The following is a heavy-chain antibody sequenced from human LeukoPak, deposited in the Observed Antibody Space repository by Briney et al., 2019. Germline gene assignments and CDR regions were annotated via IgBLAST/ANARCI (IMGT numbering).Heavy chain of an antibody. V-gene: IGHV1-2*02. CDR3: AREGGRRIAKGFDY. Sequence: ASVKVSCKASGYTLTGYYMHWVRQAPGQGLEWMGWINPNSGGTNYAQKFQGRVTMTRDTSISTAYMELSRLRSDDTAVYYCAREGGRRIAKGFDYWGQGTLVTVSS. D-gene: IGHD2/OR15-2a*01. CDR1: GYTLTGYY. CDR2: INPNSGGT. J-gene: IGHJ4*02.